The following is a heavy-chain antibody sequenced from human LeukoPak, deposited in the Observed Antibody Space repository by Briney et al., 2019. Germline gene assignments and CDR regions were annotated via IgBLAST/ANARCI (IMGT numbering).Heavy chain of an antibody. Sequence: GGSLRLSCAASGFTFSIYAMTWVRQAPGKGLEWVSVISGGGGTTYYGDSVKGRFTISRDNSKNTLFLQMNSLRVEDTATYYCVTGATVTTRPNFDYWGQGTVVTVSS. CDR2: ISGGGGTT. CDR3: VTGATVTTRPNFDY. D-gene: IGHD4-17*01. J-gene: IGHJ4*02. CDR1: GFTFSIYA. V-gene: IGHV3-23*01.